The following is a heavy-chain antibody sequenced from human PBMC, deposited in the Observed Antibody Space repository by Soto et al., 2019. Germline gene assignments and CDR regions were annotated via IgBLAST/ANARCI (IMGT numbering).Heavy chain of an antibody. D-gene: IGHD5-12*01. V-gene: IGHV4-4*02. Sequence: QVQLQESGPGLVKPSGTLSLTCAVSGGSISSSNWWSWVRQPPGKGLEWIGEISHSGSTNYNPSLKSRVTISVDKSKNQYSLKLSSVTAANTAVDYCARVVYSGYDSGGMDVWGQGTTVTVSS. J-gene: IGHJ6*02. CDR3: ARVVYSGYDSGGMDV. CDR1: GGSISSSNW. CDR2: ISHSGST.